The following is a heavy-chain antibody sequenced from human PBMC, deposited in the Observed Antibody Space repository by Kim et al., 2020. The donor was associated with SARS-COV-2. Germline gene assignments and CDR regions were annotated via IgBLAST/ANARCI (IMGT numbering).Heavy chain of an antibody. D-gene: IGHD2-8*02. J-gene: IGHJ3*01. CDR2: ISTNTSTT. V-gene: IGHV3-48*04. Sequence: GGSLRLSCTTSGFMFSNYYITWVRQAPGKGLEWVSNISTNTSTTHSGSSVTRLSIISNNTNKTAVYLQISNRGDDATAYYYSRGWGTRQNHVYCEGSHV. CDR3: SRGWGTRQNHVYCEGSHV. CDR1: GFMFSNYY.